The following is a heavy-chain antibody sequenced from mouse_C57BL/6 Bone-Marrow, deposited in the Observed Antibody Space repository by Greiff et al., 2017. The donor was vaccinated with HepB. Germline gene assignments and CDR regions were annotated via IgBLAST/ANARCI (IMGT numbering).Heavy chain of an antibody. D-gene: IGHD2-3*01. J-gene: IGHJ2*01. CDR1: GFTFSDYY. CDR2: ISNGGGST. V-gene: IGHV5-12*01. Sequence: EVKVEESGGGLVQPGGSLKLSCAASGFTFSDYYMYWVRQTPEKRLEWVAYISNGGGSTYYPDTVKGRFTISRDNAKNTLYLQMSRLKSEDTAMYYCARGGDGYFYFDYWGQGTTLTVSS. CDR3: ARGGDGYFYFDY.